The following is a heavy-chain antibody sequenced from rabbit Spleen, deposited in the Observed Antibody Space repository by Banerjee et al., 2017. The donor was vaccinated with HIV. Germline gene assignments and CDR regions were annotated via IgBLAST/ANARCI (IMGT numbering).Heavy chain of an antibody. CDR2: VYTSSGST. D-gene: IGHD4-1*01. Sequence: QSLEESGGDLVQPGASLTLTCTASGFSFSGRYYISWVRQAPGKGLEWIGCVYTSSGSTWYATWVNGRFTISKTSSTTVTLQLNSLTAADTATYFCVRQDGSSAWGGNLWGPGTLVTVS. V-gene: IGHV1S40*01. CDR3: VRQDGSSAWGGNL. J-gene: IGHJ4*01. CDR1: GFSFSGRYY.